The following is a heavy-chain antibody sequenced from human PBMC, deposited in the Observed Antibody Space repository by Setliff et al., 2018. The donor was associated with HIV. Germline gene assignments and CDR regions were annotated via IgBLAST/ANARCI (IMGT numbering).Heavy chain of an antibody. D-gene: IGHD3-3*01. J-gene: IGHJ5*02. V-gene: IGHV1-3*01. CDR2: INAGNGNT. CDR3: ARAADYDFWSGYSSGWFDP. Sequence: VKVSCKASGYTFTSCAMHWVRQAPGQRLEWMGWINAGNGNTKYSQKFQGRVTITRDTSASTAYMELSSLRSEDTAVYYCARAADYDFWSGYSSGWFDPWGQGTLVTVSS. CDR1: GYTFTSCA.